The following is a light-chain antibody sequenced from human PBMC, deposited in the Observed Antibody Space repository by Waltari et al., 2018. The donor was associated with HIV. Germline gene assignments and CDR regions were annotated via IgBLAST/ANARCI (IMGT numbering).Light chain of an antibody. CDR2: DAS. CDR3: QQYHDWYT. V-gene: IGKV3D-15*03. CDR1: QIVSSH. Sequence: EIVMTPSPATLSVSPGESATLSCRASQIVSSHLAWYQQKPGQAPRLLIYDASIRATGTPARIRGSGSGTDFTLTVSILQSEDFAIYYCQQYHDWYTFGQGTKL. J-gene: IGKJ2*01.